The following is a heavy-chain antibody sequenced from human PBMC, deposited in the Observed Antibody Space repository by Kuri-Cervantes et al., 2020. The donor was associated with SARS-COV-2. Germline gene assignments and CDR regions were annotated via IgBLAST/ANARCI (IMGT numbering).Heavy chain of an antibody. V-gene: IGHV4-34*01. CDR1: GGSFSGYY. CDR3: ARQEIHSIVVVPAAIDY. D-gene: IGHD2-2*01. Sequence: GSLRLSCAVYGGSFSGYYWSWIRQPPGKGLEWIGSIYYSGSTYYNPSLKSRVTISVDTSKNQFSLKLSSVTAADTAVYYCARQEIHSIVVVPAAIDYWGQGTLVTVSS. J-gene: IGHJ4*02. CDR2: IYYSGST.